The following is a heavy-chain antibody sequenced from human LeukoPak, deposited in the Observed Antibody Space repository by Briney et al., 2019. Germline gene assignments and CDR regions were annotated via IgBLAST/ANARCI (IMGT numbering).Heavy chain of an antibody. D-gene: IGHD6-13*01. Sequence: GGSLRLSCAASGFTFSSYGMHWVRHAPGKGLEWVAFIRYDGSNKYYADSVKGRFTISRDNSKNTLYLQMNSLRAEDTAVYYCAKDFYSSSWYGFSNWFDPWGQGTLVTVSS. V-gene: IGHV3-30*02. CDR2: IRYDGSNK. J-gene: IGHJ5*02. CDR1: GFTFSSYG. CDR3: AKDFYSSSWYGFSNWFDP.